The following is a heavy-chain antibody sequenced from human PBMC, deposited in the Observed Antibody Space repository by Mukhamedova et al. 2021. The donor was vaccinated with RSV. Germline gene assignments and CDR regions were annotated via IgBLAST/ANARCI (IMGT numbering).Heavy chain of an antibody. CDR2: INHSGST. Sequence: IRQPTGKGLEWIGEINHSGSTNYNPSLKSRVTISVDTSKNQFSVKLSSVTAADTAVYYCARPWGNYDILTGYYLWGQGNLVTVS. D-gene: IGHD3-9*01. J-gene: IGHJ4*02. CDR3: ARPWGNYDILTGYYL. V-gene: IGHV4-34*01.